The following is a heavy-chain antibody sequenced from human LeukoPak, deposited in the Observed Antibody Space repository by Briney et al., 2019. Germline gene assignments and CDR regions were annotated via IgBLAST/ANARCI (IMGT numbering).Heavy chain of an antibody. Sequence: PSETLSLTCAVYGGPFSGYYWSWIRQPPGKGLEWIGEINHSGSTNYNPSLKSRVTISVDTSKNQFSLKLSSVTAADTAVYYCARRRAYYYYYGMDVWGQGTTVTVSS. CDR2: INHSGST. CDR3: ARRRAYYYYYGMDV. CDR1: GGPFSGYY. V-gene: IGHV4-34*01. J-gene: IGHJ6*02.